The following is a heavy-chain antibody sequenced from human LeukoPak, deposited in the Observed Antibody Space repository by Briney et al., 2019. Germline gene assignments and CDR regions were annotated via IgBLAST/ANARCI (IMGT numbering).Heavy chain of an antibody. J-gene: IGHJ4*02. Sequence: GGSLRLSCAASGFTFSSYAMSWVRQAPGKGLEWVSAISGSGGSTYYADSVKGRFTISRDNSKNTLYLQMNSLRAEDTAVYYCAKEGRRPQRYYYGSGSDFDYWGQGTLVTVSS. CDR3: AKEGRRPQRYYYGSGSDFDY. CDR2: ISGSGGST. D-gene: IGHD3-10*01. CDR1: GFTFSSYA. V-gene: IGHV3-23*01.